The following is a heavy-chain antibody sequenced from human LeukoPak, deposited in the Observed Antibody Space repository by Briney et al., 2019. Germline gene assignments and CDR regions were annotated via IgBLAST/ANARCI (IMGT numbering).Heavy chain of an antibody. CDR1: GYSFTSYW. D-gene: IGHD3-10*01. Sequence: GESLKISCKGSGYSFTSYWIAWVRQMPGKGLEWMGIIYPGDSDTRYSPSFQGQVTFSADKSVSTAYLQWSSLKASDTAMYYCARLAGSGNYHFDSWGQGTLVTVSS. CDR2: IYPGDSDT. V-gene: IGHV5-51*01. J-gene: IGHJ4*02. CDR3: ARLAGSGNYHFDS.